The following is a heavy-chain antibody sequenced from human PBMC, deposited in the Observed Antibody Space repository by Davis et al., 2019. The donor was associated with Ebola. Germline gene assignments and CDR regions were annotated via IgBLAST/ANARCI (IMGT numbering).Heavy chain of an antibody. CDR2: INHSGGT. D-gene: IGHD3-3*01. V-gene: IGHV4-34*01. Sequence: MPGGSLRLSFAAYGGSFSGSYWSWIRQLPGKGLEWIGEINHSGGTNYNPSLKSRVTISVDTSKNQFSLKLSPVTAADTAVYYCARFKLWSGYYYYYGMEVWGQGTTVTVSS. CDR3: ARFKLWSGYYYYYGMEV. CDR1: GGSFSGSY. J-gene: IGHJ6*02.